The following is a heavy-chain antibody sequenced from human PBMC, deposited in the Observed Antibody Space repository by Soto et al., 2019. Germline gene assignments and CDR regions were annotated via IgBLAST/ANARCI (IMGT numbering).Heavy chain of an antibody. D-gene: IGHD3-10*01. CDR3: ARIRGEWYLSNWFDP. V-gene: IGHV4-34*01. Sequence: SETLSLTCAVYGGSFSGYYWSWIRQPPGKGLEWIGEINHSGSTNYNPSLKSRVTISVDTSKNQFSLKLSSVTAADTAVYYCARIRGEWYLSNWFDPWGQGTLVTVSS. J-gene: IGHJ5*02. CDR1: GGSFSGYY. CDR2: INHSGST.